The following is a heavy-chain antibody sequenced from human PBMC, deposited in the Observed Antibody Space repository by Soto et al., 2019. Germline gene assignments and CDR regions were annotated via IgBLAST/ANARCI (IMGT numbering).Heavy chain of an antibody. V-gene: IGHV1-18*01. D-gene: IGHD2-15*01. Sequence: QVQLVQSGAEVKKPGASVKVSCKASGYTFTSYGISWVRQAPGQGLEWMGWISAYNGNTNYAQKLQGRVTMTTDTSTSPAYMELRSLRSDDPAVYCCARAEGGCSGDSRYHYYYYYMAVWGKGTTVTVSS. CDR2: ISAYNGNT. CDR1: GYTFTSYG. CDR3: ARAEGGCSGDSRYHYYYYYMAV. J-gene: IGHJ6*03.